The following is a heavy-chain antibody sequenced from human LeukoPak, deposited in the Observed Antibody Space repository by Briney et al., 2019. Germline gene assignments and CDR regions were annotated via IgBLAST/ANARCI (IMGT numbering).Heavy chain of an antibody. V-gene: IGHV3-7*01. D-gene: IGHD3-10*01. CDR1: GFTFSSYW. Sequence: GGSLRLSCAASGFTFSSYWMSWVRQAPGKGLEGVANIKQDGSEKYYVDPVKGRFTISRDNAKNSLYLQMNSLRAEDTAVYYCARTGSVRSGVPFDYWGQGTLVTVSS. CDR3: ARTGSVRSGVPFDY. J-gene: IGHJ4*02. CDR2: IKQDGSEK.